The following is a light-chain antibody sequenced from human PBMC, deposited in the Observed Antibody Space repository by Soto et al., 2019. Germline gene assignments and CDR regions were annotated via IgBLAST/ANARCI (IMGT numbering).Light chain of an antibody. CDR2: GAS. CDR3: QQRSNWPT. V-gene: IGKV3-15*01. CDR1: QSVSSN. J-gene: IGKJ5*01. Sequence: EILMTQSPATLSVSPGARATLSGRASQSVSSNLACYQQKPGQAPRLLIYGASTRATGIPARFSGSGSGTEFTLTISSLEPEDFAVYYCQQRSNWPTVGQGTRLEIK.